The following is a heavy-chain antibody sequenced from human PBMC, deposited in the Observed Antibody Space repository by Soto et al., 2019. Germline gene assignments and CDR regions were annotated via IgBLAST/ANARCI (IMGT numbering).Heavy chain of an antibody. V-gene: IGHV1-18*04. Sequence: ASVKVSCKTSGYTFINFGITWVRQAPGQGLEWVGKIRGYNGDTNYAPKLQGRVTMTTDTSTSTAYLELRTLRSDDTAVYYCERGRHRNTDYWGQGTLVTVSS. D-gene: IGHD4-4*01. CDR1: GYTFINFG. J-gene: IGHJ4*02. CDR3: ERGRHRNTDY. CDR2: IRGYNGDT.